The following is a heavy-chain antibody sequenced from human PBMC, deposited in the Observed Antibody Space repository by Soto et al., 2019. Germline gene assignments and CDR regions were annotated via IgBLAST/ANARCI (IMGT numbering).Heavy chain of an antibody. CDR3: SRLGSGLQY. D-gene: IGHD2-15*01. CDR1: GGSISGYY. CDR2: VYYSGRT. V-gene: IGHV4-59*01. Sequence: KPSETLSLTCTFSGGSISGYYWSWIRQPPGKGLEWVGYVYYSGRTNYNPSLKSRVTMSIDTSKNQFSLSLSSVTAADTAVYYCSRLGSGLQYLGQGTLVTVSS. J-gene: IGHJ4*02.